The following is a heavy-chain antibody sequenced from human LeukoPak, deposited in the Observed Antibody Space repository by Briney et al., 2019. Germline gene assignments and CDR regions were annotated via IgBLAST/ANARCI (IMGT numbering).Heavy chain of an antibody. Sequence: SETLSLTCTVSDDSFSTYQWSWIRQPRGKGLEWIGFIYYIGGPNYNPSLGSRVTISIDTSKNQFSLKVNSVTAADTAVYYCARHGGPTISYFDNWGQGTLVTVSS. J-gene: IGHJ4*02. CDR2: IYYIGGP. CDR3: ARHGGPTISYFDN. V-gene: IGHV4-59*08. D-gene: IGHD3-16*01. CDR1: DDSFSTYQ.